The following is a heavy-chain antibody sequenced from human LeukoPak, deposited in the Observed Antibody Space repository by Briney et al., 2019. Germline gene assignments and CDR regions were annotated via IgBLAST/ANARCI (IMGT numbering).Heavy chain of an antibody. CDR2: IWYDGSYE. CDR1: EFTFSSST. D-gene: IGHD3-10*01. J-gene: IGHJ5*01. V-gene: IGHV3-33*08. CDR3: ARDGSGLAVRGWFDF. Sequence: PGGALRLSCAVFEFTFSSSTMRWVPQAPGRGREGVAVIWYDGSYEYYADSVKGRLAISRDNDKNTVNLQMNSLKVEDSAVYYCARDGSGLAVRGWFDFWGQGTLVTVSS.